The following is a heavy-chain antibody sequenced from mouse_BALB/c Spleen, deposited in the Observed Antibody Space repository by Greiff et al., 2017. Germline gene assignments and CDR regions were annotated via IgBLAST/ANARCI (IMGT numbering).Heavy chain of an antibody. CDR3: ARRISYYYGSSYGYFDV. V-gene: IGHV1S81*02. CDR1: GYTFTSYW. D-gene: IGHD1-1*01. Sequence: QVQLQQPGAELVKPGASVKLSCKASGYTFTSYWMHWVKQRPGQGLEWIGEINPSNGRTNYNEKFKSKATLTVDKSSSTAYMQLSSLTSEDSAVYYCARRISYYYGSSYGYFDVWGAGTTVTVSS. J-gene: IGHJ1*01. CDR2: INPSNGRT.